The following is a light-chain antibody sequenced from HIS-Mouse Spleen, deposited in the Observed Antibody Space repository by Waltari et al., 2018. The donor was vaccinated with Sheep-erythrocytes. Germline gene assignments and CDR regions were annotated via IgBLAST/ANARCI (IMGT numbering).Light chain of an antibody. Sequence: QSALTQPAPVSGSPGPSSTYSCTGTSSDVGRYNLVSWYQQHPGKAPKLMIYEGSKRPSGVSNRFSGSKSGNTASLTISGLQAEDEADYYCCSYAGSSTPWVFGGGTKLTVL. CDR2: EGS. CDR3: CSYAGSSTPWV. V-gene: IGLV2-23*01. J-gene: IGLJ3*02. CDR1: SSDVGRYNL.